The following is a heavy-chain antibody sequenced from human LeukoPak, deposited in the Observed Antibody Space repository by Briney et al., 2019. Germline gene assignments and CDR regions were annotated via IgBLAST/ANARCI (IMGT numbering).Heavy chain of an antibody. Sequence: GGSLRLSCEASGFIFNTYYMTWVRQAPGKGLEWVGKINEDGGEKYYVDSVKGRFTISRDNAQNSVYLQMNSLRAEDTAVYYCARGGAARSDYWGQGTLVTVSS. CDR1: GFIFNTYY. D-gene: IGHD6-25*01. CDR2: INEDGGEK. J-gene: IGHJ4*02. CDR3: ARGGAARSDY. V-gene: IGHV3-7*01.